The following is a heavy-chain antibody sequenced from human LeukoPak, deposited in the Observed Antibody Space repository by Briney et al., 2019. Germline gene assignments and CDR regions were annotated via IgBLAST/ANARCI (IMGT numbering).Heavy chain of an antibody. CDR2: ISAYNGDT. D-gene: IGHD3-10*01. CDR1: GYTFINFG. V-gene: IGHV1-18*01. J-gene: IGHJ4*02. Sequence: GASVKVSCKASGYTFINFGITWVRQAPGQGLECMGWISAYNGDTNYAQKVQGRVTMTTYTSNTTAYMELRSLRSDDTAVYYCARGSSGSAPISADYWGQGTLVIVSS. CDR3: ARGSSGSAPISADY.